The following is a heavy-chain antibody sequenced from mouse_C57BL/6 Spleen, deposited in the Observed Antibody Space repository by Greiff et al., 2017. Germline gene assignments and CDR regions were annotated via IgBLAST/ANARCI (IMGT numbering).Heavy chain of an antibody. D-gene: IGHD3-2*02. J-gene: IGHJ4*01. Sequence: EVKLVESGEGLVKPGGSLKLSCAASGFTFSSYAMSWVRQTPEKRLEWVAYISSGGDYIYYADTVKGRFTISRDNARNTLYLQMSSLKSEDTAMYYCTLDSSGYVPMDYWGQGTSVTVSS. CDR1: GFTFSSYA. CDR2: ISSGGDYI. CDR3: TLDSSGYVPMDY. V-gene: IGHV5-9-1*02.